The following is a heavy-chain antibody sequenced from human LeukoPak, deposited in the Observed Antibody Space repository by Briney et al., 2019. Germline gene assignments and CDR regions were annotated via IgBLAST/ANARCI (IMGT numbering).Heavy chain of an antibody. J-gene: IGHJ4*02. CDR3: ASTSYYYDSSGYYFPFGY. CDR1: GGSFSGYY. Sequence: SQTLSLTCAVYGGSFSGYYWSWIRQPPGKGLEWIGEINHSGSTNYNPSLKSRVTISVDTSKNQFSLKLSSVTAADTAVYYCASTSYYYDSSGYYFPFGYWGQGTLVTVSS. CDR2: INHSGST. V-gene: IGHV4-34*01. D-gene: IGHD3-22*01.